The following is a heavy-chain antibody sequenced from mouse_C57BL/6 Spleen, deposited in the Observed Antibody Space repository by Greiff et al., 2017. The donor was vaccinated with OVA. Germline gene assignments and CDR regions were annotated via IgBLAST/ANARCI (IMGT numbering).Heavy chain of an antibody. D-gene: IGHD1-1*01. CDR1: GYAFSSSW. V-gene: IGHV1-82*01. Sequence: VKLMESGPELVKPGASVKISCKASGYAFSSSWMNWVKQRPGQGLEWIGRIYPGDGDTNYNGKFKGKATLTADKSSSTAYMQLSSLTSEDSAVYFCARNYCGSSYCDYWGQGTTLTVSS. CDR2: IYPGDGDT. CDR3: ARNYCGSSYCDY. J-gene: IGHJ2*01.